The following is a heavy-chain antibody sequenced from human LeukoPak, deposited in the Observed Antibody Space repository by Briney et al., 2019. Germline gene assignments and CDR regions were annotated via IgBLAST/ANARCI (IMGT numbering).Heavy chain of an antibody. D-gene: IGHD2/OR15-2a*01. CDR2: INSDGSWT. Sequence: GGSLRLPCAASGRYWMHWVRQAPGKGLVWVSHINSDGSWTSYADSVKGRFTISKDNAKNTVYLQMSNLRVEDTAVYYCVSLYETYWGRGTLVTVSS. CDR3: VSLYETY. J-gene: IGHJ4*02. CDR1: GRYW. V-gene: IGHV3-74*01.